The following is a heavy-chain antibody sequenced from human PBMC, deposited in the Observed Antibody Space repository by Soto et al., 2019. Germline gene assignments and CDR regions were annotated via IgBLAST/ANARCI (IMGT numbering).Heavy chain of an antibody. J-gene: IGHJ3*02. CDR3: AGRAAAGTSGAFDI. CDR2: IYYSGST. CDR1: GGSISSGDYY. Sequence: PSETLSLTCTVSGGSISSGDYYWSWIRQPPGKGLEWIGYIYYSGSTYYNPSLKSLVTISVDTSKNQFSLNLSSVTAADTAVYYCAGRAAAGTSGAFDIWGQGTMVTVSS. D-gene: IGHD6-13*01. V-gene: IGHV4-30-4*01.